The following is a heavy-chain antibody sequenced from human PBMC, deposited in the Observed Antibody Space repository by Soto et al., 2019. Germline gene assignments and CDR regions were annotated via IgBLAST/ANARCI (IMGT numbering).Heavy chain of an antibody. D-gene: IGHD6-19*01. Sequence: GGSLRLSCAASGFTFSSYSMNWVRQAPGKGLEWVSSISSSSSYIYYADSVKGRFTISRDNAKNSLYLQMNSLRAEDTAVYYCAKSYSSGWTLLVWGQGTLVTVSS. CDR1: GFTFSSYS. V-gene: IGHV3-21*01. CDR2: ISSSSSYI. J-gene: IGHJ4*02. CDR3: AKSYSSGWTLLV.